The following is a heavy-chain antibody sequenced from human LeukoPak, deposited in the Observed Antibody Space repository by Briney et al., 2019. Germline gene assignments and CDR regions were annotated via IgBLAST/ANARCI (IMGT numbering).Heavy chain of an antibody. CDR2: IIPIVDVT. V-gene: IGHV1-69*04. D-gene: IGHD3-10*01. CDR3: AREMGDREFYFDY. Sequence: SVKVSCKASGGTFSNFAFSWVRQAPGQGLQWVGRIIPIVDVTSYAQNFKGRVTINADESPTTASMELSVLRSEDTAVYYCAREMGDREFYFDYWGQGTLVTVSS. CDR1: GGTFSNFA. J-gene: IGHJ4*02.